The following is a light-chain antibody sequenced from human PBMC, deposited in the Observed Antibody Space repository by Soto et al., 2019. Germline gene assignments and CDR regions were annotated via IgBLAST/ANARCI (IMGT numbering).Light chain of an antibody. CDR3: QQLYSYPLT. Sequence: DIQLTQSPSFLSASVGGRVTVTCRASQDISSFLAWYHQTPGKAPNLLIYAASTLQSGVPSRFSGSGSGTEFTLTISSLQPEDFATYYCQQLYSYPLTFGGGTKVEIK. CDR2: AAS. J-gene: IGKJ4*01. V-gene: IGKV1-9*01. CDR1: QDISSF.